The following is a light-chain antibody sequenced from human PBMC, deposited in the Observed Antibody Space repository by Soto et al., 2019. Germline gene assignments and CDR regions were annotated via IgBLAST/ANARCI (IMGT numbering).Light chain of an antibody. CDR2: DAS. CDR3: QQYGSSPPWT. Sequence: EIVLTQSPGTLSLSPGERATLSCRASQSVSSYLAWYQQKPGQAPRLLIYDASTRAYGIPDRFSGSGSGTDFTLTISRLEPEDFAVYYCQQYGSSPPWTFGQGTKVDI. J-gene: IGKJ1*01. V-gene: IGKV3-20*01. CDR1: QSVSSY.